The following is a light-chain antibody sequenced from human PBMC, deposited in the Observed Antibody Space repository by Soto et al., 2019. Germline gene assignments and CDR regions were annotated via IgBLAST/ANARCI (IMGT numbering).Light chain of an antibody. Sequence: IVMTQSPATLSVSPGERATLSCRASDSVHNNLAWYQQRPGQPPRLLIYDASSRATGIPARFSASGYGTEFSLSIICLQSEDFAVYSCQRYDTWPPTVTFGGGTKVEIK. J-gene: IGKJ4*01. CDR2: DAS. CDR3: QRYDTWPPTVT. CDR1: DSVHNN. V-gene: IGKV3-15*01.